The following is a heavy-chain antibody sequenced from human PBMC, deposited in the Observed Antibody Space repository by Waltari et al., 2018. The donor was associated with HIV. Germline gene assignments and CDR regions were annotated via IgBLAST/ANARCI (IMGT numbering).Heavy chain of an antibody. CDR1: GFHVKMYE. Sequence: QVHVVESGGGVVQPGGSLRLSCLAPGFHVKMYELHGVRQAPGRGLEWVAGIRYDGGREDYGDSVKGRFIVSRDNSKNAIFLEMTTLRQEDTAIYRCAKDGAPGRDAVFDIWGQGTMVTVS. CDR3: AKDGAPGRDAVFDI. V-gene: IGHV3-30*02. D-gene: IGHD1-26*01. J-gene: IGHJ3*01. CDR2: IRYDGGRE.